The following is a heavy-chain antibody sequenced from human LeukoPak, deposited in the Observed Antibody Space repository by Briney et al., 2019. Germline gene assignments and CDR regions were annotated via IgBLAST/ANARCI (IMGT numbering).Heavy chain of an antibody. CDR1: GFTFSNYW. V-gene: IGHV3-7*04. Sequence: GGSLRLSCAASGFTFSNYWMNWVRQAPGKGLEWVANIKQDGSEKYYVDSVKGRFTISGDNAKNSLFLQMNSLRAEDTAVYYCAGGGGWKPDYWGQGTLVTVSS. CDR2: IKQDGSEK. CDR3: AGGGGWKPDY. J-gene: IGHJ4*02. D-gene: IGHD2-15*01.